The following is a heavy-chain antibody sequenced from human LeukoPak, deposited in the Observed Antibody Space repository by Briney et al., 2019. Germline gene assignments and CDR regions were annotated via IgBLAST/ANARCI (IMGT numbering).Heavy chain of an antibody. D-gene: IGHD1-26*01. CDR3: ASSGSYRFDY. CDR2: INTDGIRT. CDR1: GFTFSSYR. Sequence: TGGSLRLSCAVSGFTFSSYRMHWVRQTPGKGLVWVSRINTDGIRTNNADSVKGRFTISRDNAKNILYLQMNSLRAEDTAVYYCASSGSYRFDYWGQGTLVTVSS. V-gene: IGHV3-74*01. J-gene: IGHJ4*02.